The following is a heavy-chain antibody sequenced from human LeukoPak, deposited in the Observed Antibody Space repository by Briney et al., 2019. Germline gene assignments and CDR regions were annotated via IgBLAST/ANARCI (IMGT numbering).Heavy chain of an antibody. CDR2: IRYDGSDK. D-gene: IGHD6-6*01. V-gene: IGHV3-30*02. CDR3: ANTLHSSSSYWFDP. Sequence: TGGSLRLSCAASGFTFSSYGMHWVRQAPGKGLEWVAFIRYDGSDKYYADSVKGRFTISRDNSKNTLYLQMNSLRAEDTAVYYCANTLHSSSSYWFDPWGQGTLVIVSS. CDR1: GFTFSSYG. J-gene: IGHJ5*02.